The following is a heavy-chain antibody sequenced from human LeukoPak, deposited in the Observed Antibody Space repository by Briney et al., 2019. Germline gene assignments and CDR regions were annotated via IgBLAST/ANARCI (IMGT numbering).Heavy chain of an antibody. CDR3: AKDMNYGGNLYYFDY. V-gene: IGHV3-9*01. J-gene: IGHJ4*02. CDR1: GFTFDDYV. Sequence: GRSLRLSCAASGFTFDDYVMHWVRQAPGKGLEWVSGISWNSGRIGYADSVKGRFIISRDNAKNSLYLQMNSLRAEDTALYYCAKDMNYGGNLYYFDYWGQGTLVTVSS. CDR2: ISWNSGRI. D-gene: IGHD4-23*01.